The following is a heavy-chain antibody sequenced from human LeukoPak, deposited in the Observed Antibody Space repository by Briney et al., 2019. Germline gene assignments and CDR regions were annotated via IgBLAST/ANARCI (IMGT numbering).Heavy chain of an antibody. J-gene: IGHJ6*03. CDR2: VDHTGST. D-gene: IGHD4-11*01. CDR3: ARGRVSSSTWYSTYYYYFYMDV. V-gene: IGHV4-59*01. CDR1: GGSISSYY. Sequence: TSETLSLTCTVSGGSISSYYWSWIRQPPGKGLEWIGYVDHTGSTNFNPSLNGRVSISRDTSKNLFSLRLRSVTAADTAVYFCARGRVSSSTWYSTYYYYFYMDVWGKGTTVTVSS.